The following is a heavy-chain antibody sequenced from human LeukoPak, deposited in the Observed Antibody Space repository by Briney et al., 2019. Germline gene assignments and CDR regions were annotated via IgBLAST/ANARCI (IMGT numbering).Heavy chain of an antibody. CDR2: ISGISSTI. J-gene: IGHJ6*03. Sequence: GGSLRLSCAASGFNLSTYSMNWVRQAPGKGLEWVSYISGISSTIYYVDSVKGRFTVSRDSAKNSLYLQMNSLRAEDTAIYYCARGSHLVPYYYFYIDVWGKGTTVSVSS. CDR1: GFNLSTYS. CDR3: ARGSHLVPYYYFYIDV. V-gene: IGHV3-48*04. D-gene: IGHD3-10*01.